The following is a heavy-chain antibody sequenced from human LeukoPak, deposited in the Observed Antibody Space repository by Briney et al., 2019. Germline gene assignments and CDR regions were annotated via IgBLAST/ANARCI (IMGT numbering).Heavy chain of an antibody. CDR3: SREGAQGDQSAFDV. Sequence: GGSLRLSCAASGFTFSDYILDWVRQAPGKGLEWIGRIRRKRNGYTTEFAASVIGRFTISRDDSEKSMYLHMNNVKTEDTAVYYCSREGAQGDQSAFDVWGQGTMVTVSS. D-gene: IGHD2-21*01. CDR1: GFTFSDYI. CDR2: IRRKRNGYTT. V-gene: IGHV3-72*01. J-gene: IGHJ3*01.